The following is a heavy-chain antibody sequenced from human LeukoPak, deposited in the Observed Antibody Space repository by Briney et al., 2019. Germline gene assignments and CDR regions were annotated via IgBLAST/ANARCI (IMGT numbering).Heavy chain of an antibody. CDR1: GGTFSSYT. CDR2: IIPVLGIA. CDR3: ARDRRDGYNYLMAFDY. J-gene: IGHJ4*02. D-gene: IGHD5-24*01. Sequence: SVKVSCKASGGTFSSYTISWVRQAPGQGLEWMGRIIPVLGIANYAQKFQGRVTITADKSTSTAYMELSSLRSEDTAVYYCARDRRDGYNYLMAFDYWGQGTLVTVSS. V-gene: IGHV1-69*04.